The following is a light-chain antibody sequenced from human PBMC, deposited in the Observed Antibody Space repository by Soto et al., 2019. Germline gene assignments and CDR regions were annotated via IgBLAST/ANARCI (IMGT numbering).Light chain of an antibody. J-gene: IGLJ3*02. CDR2: EFT. V-gene: IGLV2-14*01. CDR3: STLWA. CDR1: SSGPSGSNF. Sequence: QSALTQPASVSGSPGQSITISCTGSSSGPSGSNFVSWYQQHSGKVPKHIIFEFTNRPSGVSSRFSGSKSGGTASLTISGLLPEDEADYYCSTLWAFGAGTKVTVL.